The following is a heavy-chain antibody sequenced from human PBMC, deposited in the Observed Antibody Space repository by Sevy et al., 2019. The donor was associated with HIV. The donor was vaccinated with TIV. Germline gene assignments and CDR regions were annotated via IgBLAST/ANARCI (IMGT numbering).Heavy chain of an antibody. CDR1: GFTFSSYA. Sequence: GGSLRLSCAASGFTFSSYAMHWVRQAPGKGLEWVAVISYDGSNKYYADSVKGRFTISRDNSKNTLYLQMNSLGAEDTAVYYCARDPYYYDSSAQGGAFDIWGQGTMVTVSS. CDR2: ISYDGSNK. CDR3: ARDPYYYDSSAQGGAFDI. J-gene: IGHJ3*02. D-gene: IGHD3-22*01. V-gene: IGHV3-30-3*01.